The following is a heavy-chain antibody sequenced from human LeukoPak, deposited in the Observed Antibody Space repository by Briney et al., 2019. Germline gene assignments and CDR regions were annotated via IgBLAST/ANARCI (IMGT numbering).Heavy chain of an antibody. CDR3: AKDLYGDHVGWFDP. CDR1: GFTFSSYA. Sequence: GSLRLSCAASGFTFSSYAMSWVRQAPGKGLEWVSAISGSGGRTYYADSVKGRFTIPRDNSKNTLYLQMNSLRAEDTAVYYCAKDLYGDHVGWFDPWGQGTLVTVSS. D-gene: IGHD4-17*01. CDR2: ISGSGGRT. V-gene: IGHV3-23*01. J-gene: IGHJ5*02.